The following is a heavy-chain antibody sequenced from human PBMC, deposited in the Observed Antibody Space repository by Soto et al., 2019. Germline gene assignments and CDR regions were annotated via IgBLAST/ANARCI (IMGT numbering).Heavy chain of an antibody. CDR3: ARDWTHYDSSGPGDY. D-gene: IGHD3-22*01. J-gene: IGHJ4*02. CDR1: GYPLTSYP. Sequence: GASVKASCKASGYPLTSYPMHWVLHAPRQGLEWMGWINAGNGDTKYSQKFQGRVTITRDTSAITAYMELSSLRPEDTAVYYCARDWTHYDSSGPGDYWGQGTLVTVSS. CDR2: INAGNGDT. V-gene: IGHV1-3*01.